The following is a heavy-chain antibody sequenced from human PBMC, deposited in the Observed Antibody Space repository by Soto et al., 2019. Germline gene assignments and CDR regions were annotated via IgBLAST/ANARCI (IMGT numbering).Heavy chain of an antibody. Sequence: DVQRLESGGHLVQPGGSLRLSCAASGFTFSSYAMSWVRQATGKGLEWVSSVSAGGDMTYYSDSVKGRFTISRDNSNNALFLQMNGLRIEDTALYYCARGDRGGSGSPASYSDSGFDVWGQGATVTVS. CDR3: ARGDRGGSGSPASYSDSGFDV. V-gene: IGHV3-23*01. CDR2: VSAGGDMT. D-gene: IGHD3-10*01. J-gene: IGHJ6*02. CDR1: GFTFSSYA.